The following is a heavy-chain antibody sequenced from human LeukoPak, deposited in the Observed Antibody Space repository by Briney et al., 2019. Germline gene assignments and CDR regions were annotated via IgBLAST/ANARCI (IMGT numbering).Heavy chain of an antibody. D-gene: IGHD1-26*01. Sequence: ASVKVSCKASGGTFSSYAISWVRQAPGRGLEWMGGIIPIFGTANYAQKFQGRVTITADESTSTAYMELSSLRSEDTAVYYCARAPGGSYPFDYWGQGTLVTVSS. CDR3: ARAPGGSYPFDY. J-gene: IGHJ4*02. CDR1: GGTFSSYA. V-gene: IGHV1-69*01. CDR2: IIPIFGTA.